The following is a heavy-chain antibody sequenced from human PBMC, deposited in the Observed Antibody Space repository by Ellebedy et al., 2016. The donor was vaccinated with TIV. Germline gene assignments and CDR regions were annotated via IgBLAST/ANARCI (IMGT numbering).Heavy chain of an antibody. Sequence: PGGSLRLSCVASGFTFSNYAMNWVRQIPGKGLEWVSSFTGSGGGDGTYLADSVKGRFTISRDNSKSTLYLQMNSLRAEDTAVYYCAKQQWLDNWGQGTLVTVSS. CDR1: GFTFSNYA. V-gene: IGHV3-23*01. D-gene: IGHD6-19*01. CDR3: AKQQWLDN. J-gene: IGHJ4*02. CDR2: FTGSGGGDGT.